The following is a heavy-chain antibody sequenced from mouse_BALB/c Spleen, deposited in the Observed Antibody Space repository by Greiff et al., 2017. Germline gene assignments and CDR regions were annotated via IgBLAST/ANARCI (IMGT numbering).Heavy chain of an antibody. J-gene: IGHJ4*01. V-gene: IGHV2-9*02. CDR2: IWAGGST. Sequence: QVQLKESGPGLVAPSQSLSITCTVSGFSLTSYGVHWVRQPPGKGLEWLGVIWAGGSTNYNSALMSRLSISKDNSKSQVFLKMNSLQTDDTAMYYCARGPSTMITTRGACAMDYWGQGTSVTVSS. D-gene: IGHD2-4*01. CDR3: ARGPSTMITTRGACAMDY. CDR1: GFSLTSYG.